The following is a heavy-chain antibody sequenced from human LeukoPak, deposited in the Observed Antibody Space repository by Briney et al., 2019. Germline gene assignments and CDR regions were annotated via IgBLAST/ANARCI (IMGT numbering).Heavy chain of an antibody. D-gene: IGHD2-2*01. CDR1: GFTFSKAW. Sequence: GESLRLSCAASGFTFSKAWMSGVRQAPGKGLEWVGHIKSKTDGGATDYASPVKGRVTVSVDDSKNTLYLQMNRLKIEDTAVYYRTTLGPGYCTSTSCSTFDYWGQGTLVTVSS. V-gene: IGHV3-15*01. CDR3: TTLGPGYCTSTSCSTFDY. J-gene: IGHJ4*02. CDR2: IKSKTDGGAT.